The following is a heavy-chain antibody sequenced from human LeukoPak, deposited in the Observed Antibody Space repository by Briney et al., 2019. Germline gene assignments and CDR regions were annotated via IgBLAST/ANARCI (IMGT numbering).Heavy chain of an antibody. CDR2: INPYSGGT. D-gene: IGHD2-2*03. J-gene: IGHJ4*02. V-gene: IGHV1-2*02. Sequence: VASVKVSCKASGYTLTVYYMHWVRQAPGQGLEWMGWINPYSGGTNLAQNFQGRVTLTRDTSLNTAYMEMTSLTTDDTAVYYCAKDSHWILFDDWGQGTLVTVSS. CDR3: AKDSHWILFDD. CDR1: GYTLTVYY.